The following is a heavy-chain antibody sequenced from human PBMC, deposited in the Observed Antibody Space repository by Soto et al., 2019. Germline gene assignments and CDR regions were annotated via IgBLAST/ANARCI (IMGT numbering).Heavy chain of an antibody. V-gene: IGHV3-30*04. CDR2: IAYDGRNK. CDR1: GFTFSSYA. J-gene: IGHJ4*02. Sequence: PGGSLRLSCAASGFTFSSYAMHLVRQAPGKGLEWVAVIAYDGRNKYYADSVKGRFTISRDNSKNTLYLQMNSLRIEDTAVYYCARELERVFDYWGQGTLVTVSS. CDR3: ARELERVFDY. D-gene: IGHD1-1*01.